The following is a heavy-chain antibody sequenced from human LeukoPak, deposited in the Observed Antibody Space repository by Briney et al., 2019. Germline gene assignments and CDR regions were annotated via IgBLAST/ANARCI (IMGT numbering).Heavy chain of an antibody. CDR1: GGSISIYH. Sequence: SETLSLTCTVSGGSISIYHWSWIRQPPGKGLEWIGCLYDSGSTNYDPSVKSRVTISVDTSNNQFSLRLRSVTAADTAIYYCARGLVAVTGTWYFDLWGRGTLVTVSS. J-gene: IGHJ2*01. D-gene: IGHD6-19*01. V-gene: IGHV4-59*01. CDR2: LYDSGST. CDR3: ARGLVAVTGTWYFDL.